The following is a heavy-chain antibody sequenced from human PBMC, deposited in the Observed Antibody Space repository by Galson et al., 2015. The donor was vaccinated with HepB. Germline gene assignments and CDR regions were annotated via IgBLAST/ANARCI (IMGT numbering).Heavy chain of an antibody. CDR3: ARGWNDAPTRMDVFDI. V-gene: IGHV3-21*01. J-gene: IGHJ3*02. Sequence: SLRLSCAASGLTFSTYSMNWVRQAPEKGPEWVSSIRSSSSNIYYADSVKGRFTISRDNAKNSLYLQMNSLRAEDTAVYYCARGWNDAPTRMDVFDIWGQGTVVTVSS. CDR2: IRSSSSNI. CDR1: GLTFSTYS. D-gene: IGHD1-1*01.